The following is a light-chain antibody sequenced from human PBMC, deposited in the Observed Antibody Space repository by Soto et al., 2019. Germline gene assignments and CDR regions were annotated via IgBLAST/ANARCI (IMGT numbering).Light chain of an antibody. J-gene: IGKJ4*01. CDR1: QNIRSN. Sequence: EMVMTQSPGTLSVSPGERATLSCRATQNIRSNLAWYQQKPNQAPRLLIYGVSTRATGIPARFSGSGSGTEFTLTISSLQSEDFAVYYCQQYNNWPPGLSFGGGTKVEIK. CDR3: QQYNNWPPGLS. CDR2: GVS. V-gene: IGKV3-15*01.